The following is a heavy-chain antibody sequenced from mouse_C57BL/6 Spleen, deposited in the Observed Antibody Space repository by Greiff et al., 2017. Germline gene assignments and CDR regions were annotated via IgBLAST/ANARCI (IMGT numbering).Heavy chain of an antibody. J-gene: IGHJ1*03. Sequence: QVQLQQPGAELVKPGASVKVSCKASGYTFTSYWMHWVKQRPGQGLEWIGRIHPSDSDTNYNQKFKGKATLTVDKSSSTAYVQLSSLTSEDSAVYYWASPYYGSPCLYFDVWCTGTTVTVSS. CDR1: GYTFTSYW. CDR3: ASPYYGSPCLYFDV. V-gene: IGHV1-74*01. D-gene: IGHD1-1*01. CDR2: IHPSDSDT.